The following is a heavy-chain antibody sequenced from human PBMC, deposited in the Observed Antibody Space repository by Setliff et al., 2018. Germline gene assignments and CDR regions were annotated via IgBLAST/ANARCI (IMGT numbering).Heavy chain of an antibody. V-gene: IGHV3-30*02. J-gene: IGHJ6*03. CDR3: ARLALTGYDTSGYYYALDYYYYMDV. CDR1: GFTFSSYG. CDR2: IRYDGSNK. Sequence: PGGSLRLSCAASGFTFSSYGMHWVRQAPGKGLEWVAFIRYDGSNKYYADSVKGRFTISRDNSKNTLYLQMNSPRAEDTAVYYCARLALTGYDTSGYYYALDYYYYMDVWGKGTTVTVS. D-gene: IGHD3-22*01.